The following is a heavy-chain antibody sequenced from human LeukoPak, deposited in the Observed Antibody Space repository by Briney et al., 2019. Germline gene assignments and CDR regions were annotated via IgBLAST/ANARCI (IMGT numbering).Heavy chain of an antibody. J-gene: IGHJ4*02. Sequence: KASETLSLTCTVSGGSMTNYYWTWIRQPPGKGLEWIGYIYYSGSTNYNPSLMSRVTISVDTSKNHFSLRLSSVTAADTAVYYCARSGFYNTSWAHFDSWGQGALVTVSS. CDR3: ARSGFYNTSWAHFDS. CDR2: IYYSGST. D-gene: IGHD6-19*01. V-gene: IGHV4-59*08. CDR1: GGSMTNYY.